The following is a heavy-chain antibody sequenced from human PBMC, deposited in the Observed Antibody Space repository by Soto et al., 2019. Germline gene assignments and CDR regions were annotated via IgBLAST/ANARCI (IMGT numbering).Heavy chain of an antibody. CDR3: ARETTVTNYFDY. V-gene: IGHV3-7*05. CDR2: IKQDGSEK. J-gene: IGHJ4*02. CDR1: GFTFDIFW. Sequence: GGSLRLSCVASGFTFDIFWMAWVRQAPGKGLEWVASIKQDGSEKYYVESVKGRFTISRDNAKNSVYLQMSSLRVEDTAVYFCARETTVTNYFDYWGQGTQVTVSS. D-gene: IGHD4-17*01.